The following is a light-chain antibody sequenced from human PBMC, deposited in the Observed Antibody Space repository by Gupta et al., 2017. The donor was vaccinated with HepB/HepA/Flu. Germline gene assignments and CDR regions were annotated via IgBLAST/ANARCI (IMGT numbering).Light chain of an antibody. J-gene: IGLJ1*01. CDR2: DDS. CDR3: QVWDSSSDHSYV. Sequence: SYVLTQPPSVSVAPGKTARITCGGNNIGSKSVHWYQQKPGQAPVLVVYDDSDRPSGIPERFSCSNSANTATLTISRVEAGDEADYYCQVWDSSSDHSYVFGTGTKVTVL. V-gene: IGLV3-21*03. CDR1: NIGSKS.